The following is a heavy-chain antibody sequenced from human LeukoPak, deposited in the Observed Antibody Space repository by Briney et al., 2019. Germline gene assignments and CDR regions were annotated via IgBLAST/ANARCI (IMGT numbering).Heavy chain of an antibody. J-gene: IGHJ4*02. D-gene: IGHD3-10*01. CDR3: ASKHYYGSGSY. CDR1: GGSFSGYY. Sequence: PSETLSLTCAVYGGSFSGYYWSWIRQPPGKGLEWIGEINHSGSTNYNPSLKSRVTISVDTSKNQSSLKLSSVTAADTAVYYCASKHYYGSGSYWGQGTPVTVSS. CDR2: INHSGST. V-gene: IGHV4-34*01.